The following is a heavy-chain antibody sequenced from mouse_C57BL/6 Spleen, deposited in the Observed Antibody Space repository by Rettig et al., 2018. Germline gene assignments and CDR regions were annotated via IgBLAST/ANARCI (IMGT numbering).Heavy chain of an antibody. J-gene: IGHJ4*01. V-gene: IGHV5-17*01. D-gene: IGHD1-1*01. CDR3: ARRGSSYYYAMDY. Sequence: VKGRFTISRDNAKNTLFLQMTSLRSEDTAMYYCARRGSSYYYAMDYWGQGTSVTVSS.